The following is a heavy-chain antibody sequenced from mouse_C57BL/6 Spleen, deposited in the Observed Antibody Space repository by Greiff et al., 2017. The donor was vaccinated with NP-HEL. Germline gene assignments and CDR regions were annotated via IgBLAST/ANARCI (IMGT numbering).Heavy chain of an antibody. Sequence: QVQLQQSGPELVKPGASVKLSCKASGYTFTSYDINWVKQRPGQGLEWIGWIYPRDGSPKYNEKFKGKATLTVDTSSSTAYMELHSLTSEDSAVYFCARTEGTMGYFDVWGTGTTVTVSS. CDR2: IYPRDGSP. CDR1: GYTFTSYD. D-gene: IGHD1-1*02. CDR3: ARTEGTMGYFDV. V-gene: IGHV1-85*01. J-gene: IGHJ1*03.